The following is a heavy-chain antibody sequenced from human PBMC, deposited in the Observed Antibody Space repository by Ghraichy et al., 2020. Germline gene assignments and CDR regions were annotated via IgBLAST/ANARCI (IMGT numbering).Heavy chain of an antibody. CDR3: ALDCIGGSCYLGAT. V-gene: IGHV3-21*01. CDR1: GFTFSSYS. Sequence: GESLNISCAASGFTFSSYSMNWVRQAPGKGLEWVSSISSSSSYIYYADSVKGRFTISRDKAKNSLYLQMNSLRAEDTAVYYCALDCIGGSCYLGATWGQGTLVTVSS. J-gene: IGHJ4*02. CDR2: ISSSSSYI. D-gene: IGHD2-15*01.